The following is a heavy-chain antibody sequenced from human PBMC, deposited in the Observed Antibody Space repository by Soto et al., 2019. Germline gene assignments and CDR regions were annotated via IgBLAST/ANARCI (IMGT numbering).Heavy chain of an antibody. CDR3: ARDRSGLRQPFDY. CDR2: IIPIFGTA. Sequence: GASVKVSCKASGGTFSSYAISWVRQAPGQGLEWMGGIIPIFGTANYAQKFQGRVTITADESTSTAYMELSSLRSEDTAVYYCARDRSGLRQPFDYWGQGTLVTVSS. V-gene: IGHV1-69*13. CDR1: GGTFSSYA. J-gene: IGHJ4*02. D-gene: IGHD3-10*01.